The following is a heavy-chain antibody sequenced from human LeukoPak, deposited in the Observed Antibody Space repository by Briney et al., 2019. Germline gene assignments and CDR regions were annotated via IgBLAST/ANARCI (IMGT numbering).Heavy chain of an antibody. CDR3: ASLVVTGAGLVY. D-gene: IGHD2-2*01. CDR1: GFTFSSYE. Sequence: PGGSLRLSCAASGFTFSSYEMNWVRQAPGKGLEWVSYISSSGSTVYYADSVKGRFTIPRDNAKNSLYLQMNSLRAEDTAVYYCASLVVTGAGLVYWGQGTLVTVSS. J-gene: IGHJ4*02. V-gene: IGHV3-48*03. CDR2: ISSSGSTV.